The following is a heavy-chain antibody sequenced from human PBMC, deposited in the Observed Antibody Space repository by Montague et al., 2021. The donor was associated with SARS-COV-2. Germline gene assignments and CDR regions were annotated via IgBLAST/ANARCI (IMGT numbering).Heavy chain of an antibody. J-gene: IGHJ6*02. CDR1: GGSISSSSYY. D-gene: IGHD2-2*01. Sequence: SETLSLTCTVSGGSISSSSYYWGWIRQPPGKGLEWIGSIYYSGSTYYNPSLKSRVTISVDTSKNQSSLKLSSATAADTAVYYCARVPYRRLFVPRYYGMDVWGQGTTVTVSS. CDR2: IYYSGST. V-gene: IGHV4-39*01. CDR3: ARVPYRRLFVPRYYGMDV.